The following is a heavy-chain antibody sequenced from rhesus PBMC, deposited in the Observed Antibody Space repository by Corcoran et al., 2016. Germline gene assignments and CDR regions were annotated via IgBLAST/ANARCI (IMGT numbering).Heavy chain of an antibody. V-gene: IGHV3S42*01. CDR3: AKGLGDS. J-gene: IGHJ6*01. CDR1: GGTPTSYW. Sequence: EVQLVESGGGLAKPGGSLRLSCAASGGTPTSYWRNWVRQIPGKGLEWISGVSSGGGTTYYADSVKGRFTISRDNSKNMFSLQMNSLRADDTAVYYCAKGLGDSWGQGVVVTVSS. CDR2: VSSGGGTT.